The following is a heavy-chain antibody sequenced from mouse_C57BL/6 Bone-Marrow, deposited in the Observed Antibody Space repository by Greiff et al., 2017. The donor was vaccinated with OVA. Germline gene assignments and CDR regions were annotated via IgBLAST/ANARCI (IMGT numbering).Heavy chain of an antibody. D-gene: IGHD3-3*01. CDR2: IDPDDGDT. Sequence: EVQRVESGAELVKPGASVKLSCTASGFNIRVDYMHWVKQRPEQGLEWIGRIDPDDGDTEYASKFQGKATITADTSSNTAYLQLSSLTSEDTAVYYCARDAYWGQGTLVTVSA. J-gene: IGHJ3*01. CDR3: ARDAY. CDR1: GFNIRVDY. V-gene: IGHV14-4*01.